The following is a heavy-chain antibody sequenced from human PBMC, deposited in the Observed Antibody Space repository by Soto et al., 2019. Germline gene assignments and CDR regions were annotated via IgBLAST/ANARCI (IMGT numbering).Heavy chain of an antibody. CDR3: ARLAPCSGGNCYSRPLDS. J-gene: IGHJ4*02. CDR2: ITPSNGDT. CDR1: ADTFVNYG. D-gene: IGHD2-15*01. V-gene: IGHV1-18*01. Sequence: QVQLLQSGAEAKKPGASVKVSCKASADTFVNYGISWVRQAPGQGPEWMGWITPSNGDTNYAQKFQGRVIMTTDTSTSTAYMEVRSLRSDDTAVYYCARLAPCSGGNCYSRPLDSWGQGTLVTVSS.